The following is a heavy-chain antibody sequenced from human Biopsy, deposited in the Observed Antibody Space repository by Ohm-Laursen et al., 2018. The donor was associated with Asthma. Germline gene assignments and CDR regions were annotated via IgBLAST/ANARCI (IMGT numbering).Heavy chain of an antibody. D-gene: IGHD3-9*01. CDR3: ARTYYDFLTEQVNDAFAL. V-gene: IGHV1-3*01. CDR2: INAGNGNT. Sequence: ASVKVSCKASGYTFINYAIHWVRQAPGQRLEWMGWINAGNGNTKYSEKFQGRLTISRDTSASTAYMDLRSLRSEDTAMYYCARTYYDFLTEQVNDAFALWGQGTMVTVSS. CDR1: GYTFINYA. J-gene: IGHJ3*01.